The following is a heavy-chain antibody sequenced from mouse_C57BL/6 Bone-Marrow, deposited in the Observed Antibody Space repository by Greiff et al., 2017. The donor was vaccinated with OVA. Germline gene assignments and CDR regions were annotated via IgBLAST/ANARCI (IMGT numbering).Heavy chain of an antibody. CDR1: GYTFTEYT. V-gene: IGHV1-62-2*01. CDR2: FYPGSGSI. CDR3: ARHHDDYDDGGYAMDY. Sequence: VQLQQSGAELVKPGASVKLSCKASGYTFTEYTIHWVKQRSGQGLEWIGWFYPGSGSIKYNEKFKDKATLTADKSSSTVYMELSRLTSEDSALYICARHHDDYDDGGYAMDYWGQGTSVTVSS. J-gene: IGHJ4*01. D-gene: IGHD2-4*01.